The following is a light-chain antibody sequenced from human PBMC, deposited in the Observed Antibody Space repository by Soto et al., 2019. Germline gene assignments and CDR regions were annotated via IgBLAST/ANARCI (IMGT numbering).Light chain of an antibody. Sequence: QSALTQPASVSGSPGQSIAISCTGTSSDIGAFNYVSWYQQHPGQAPKLMVFDVTNRPSGVSSRFSGSKSGNTASLTISGLQAEDEADYYCNSYTSSSTWVFGGGTKLTVL. J-gene: IGLJ3*02. CDR3: NSYTSSSTWV. CDR1: SSDIGAFNY. CDR2: DVT. V-gene: IGLV2-14*03.